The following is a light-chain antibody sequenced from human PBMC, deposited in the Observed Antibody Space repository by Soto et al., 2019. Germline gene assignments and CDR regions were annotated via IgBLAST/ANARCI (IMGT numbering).Light chain of an antibody. Sequence: EIVLTQSPGTLSLSPGERATLSCRASQNINSRYLACYQQKPGQAHMLLIYGASSRATGIPDRFSGSGSGTDFTLIISRLEHEEFAVYYYQQFGSSPGYTFGRGTKVDIK. CDR1: QNINSRY. J-gene: IGKJ3*01. V-gene: IGKV3-20*01. CDR2: GAS. CDR3: QQFGSSPGYT.